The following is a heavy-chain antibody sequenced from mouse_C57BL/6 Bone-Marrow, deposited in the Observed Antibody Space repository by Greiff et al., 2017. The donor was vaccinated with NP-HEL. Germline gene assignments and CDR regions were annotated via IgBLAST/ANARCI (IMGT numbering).Heavy chain of an antibody. V-gene: IGHV5-4*01. D-gene: IGHD2-3*01. Sequence: EVQLVESGGGLVKPGGSLKLSCAASGFTFSSYAMPWVRQTPEKRLEWVATISDGGSYTYYPDNVKGRFTISKDNAKNNLYLQMSHLKSEDTAMYYCARDVGRWLLPYYYAMDCWGRGTSATVTS. CDR1: GFTFSSYA. CDR3: ARDVGRWLLPYYYAMDC. J-gene: IGHJ4*01. CDR2: ISDGGSYT.